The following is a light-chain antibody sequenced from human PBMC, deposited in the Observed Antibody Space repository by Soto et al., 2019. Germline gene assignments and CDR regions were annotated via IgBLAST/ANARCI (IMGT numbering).Light chain of an antibody. CDR2: GAS. CDR3: QQYDIWPWT. V-gene: IGKV3-20*01. Sequence: EIVLTQSPGTLSLSPGERATLSCRASQSVSSSYLAWYQQKPGQAPRLLIYGASSRATGIPDRFSGSGSGTDFTLTISRLEPEDFVVYFCQQYDIWPWTFGQGTKVDIK. CDR1: QSVSSSY. J-gene: IGKJ1*01.